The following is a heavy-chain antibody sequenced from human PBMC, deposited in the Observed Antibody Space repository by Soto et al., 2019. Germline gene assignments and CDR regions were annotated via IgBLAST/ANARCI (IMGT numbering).Heavy chain of an antibody. J-gene: IGHJ6*03. CDR2: IYYSGST. D-gene: IGHD3-9*01. V-gene: IGHV4-59*01. Sequence: SETLSLTCTVSGGSISSYYWSWIRQPPGKGLEWIVYIYYSGSTNYNPSLKSRVTISVDTSKNQFSLKLSSVTAADTAVYYCARAGYYSDYYYYMDVWGKGTTVTVSS. CDR1: GGSISSYY. CDR3: ARAGYYSDYYYYMDV.